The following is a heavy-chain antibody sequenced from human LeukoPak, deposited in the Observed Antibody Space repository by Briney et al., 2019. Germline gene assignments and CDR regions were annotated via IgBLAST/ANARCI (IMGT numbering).Heavy chain of an antibody. V-gene: IGHV3-23*01. J-gene: IGHJ4*02. CDR3: AKDRVPYYYGSGSYSDFDY. D-gene: IGHD3-10*01. CDR1: GFTFSSYA. CDR2: ISGSGGST. Sequence: PGGSLRLSCAASGFTFSSYAMSWVRQAPGKGLEWVSAISGSGGSTYYADSVKGRFTISRDNSKNTLYLQMNSLRAEDTAVYYCAKDRVPYYYGSGSYSDFDYWGQGTLVTVSS.